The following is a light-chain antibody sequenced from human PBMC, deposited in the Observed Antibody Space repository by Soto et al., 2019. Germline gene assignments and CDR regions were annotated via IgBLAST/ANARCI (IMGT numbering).Light chain of an antibody. CDR2: EGN. CDR3: CSYAGSSTFV. V-gene: IGLV2-23*03. Sequence: QSALTQPASVSGSPGQSITISCTGTSSDVGSYNLVSWYQQHPGKAPKLMIYEGNKRPSGVSNRFSGSKSGNTAFLTISGLQAEDEADYYCCSYAGSSTFVFGGGTKLTVL. J-gene: IGLJ2*01. CDR1: SSDVGSYNL.